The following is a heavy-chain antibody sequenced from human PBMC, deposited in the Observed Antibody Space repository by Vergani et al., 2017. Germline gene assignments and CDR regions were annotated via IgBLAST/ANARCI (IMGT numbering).Heavy chain of an antibody. CDR2: ISWDGGST. Sequence: EVQLLQSGGDLVQPGGSLRLSCAASGFTFSTYAMSWVRQAPGKGLEWVSLISWDGGSTYYADSVKGRFTISRDNSKNTLYLQMNSLRAEDTAVYYCARVAYGDLYYFDYWGQGTLVTVSS. CDR1: GFTFSTYA. D-gene: IGHD4-17*01. J-gene: IGHJ4*02. CDR3: ARVAYGDLYYFDY. V-gene: IGHV3-23*01.